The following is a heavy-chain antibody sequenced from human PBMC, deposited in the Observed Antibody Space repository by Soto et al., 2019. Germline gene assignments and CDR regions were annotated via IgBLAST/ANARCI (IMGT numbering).Heavy chain of an antibody. V-gene: IGHV5-51*01. J-gene: IGHJ6*02. CDR3: ARRSGGTTSHYYYYGMDV. CDR1: GYSFTSYW. D-gene: IGHD1-1*01. Sequence: GESLKISCKGSGYSFTSYWIGWVRQMPGKGLEWMGIIYPGDSDTRYSPSFQGQVTISADKSISTAYLQWSSLKASDTAMYYCARRSGGTTSHYYYYGMDVWGQGTTVTVSS. CDR2: IYPGDSDT.